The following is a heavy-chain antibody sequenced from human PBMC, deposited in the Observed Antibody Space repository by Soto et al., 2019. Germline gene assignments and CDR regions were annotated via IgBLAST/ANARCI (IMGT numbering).Heavy chain of an antibody. CDR2: IYYSGST. CDR3: ARLIAVAGTIWFDP. Sequence: SETLSLTCTVSGGSISSSSYYWGWIRQPPGKGLEWVGSIYYSGSTYYNPSLKSRVTISVDTSKNQFSLKPSSVTAADTAVYYCARLIAVAGTIWFDPWGQGTLVTVSS. J-gene: IGHJ5*02. V-gene: IGHV4-39*01. D-gene: IGHD6-19*01. CDR1: GGSISSSSYY.